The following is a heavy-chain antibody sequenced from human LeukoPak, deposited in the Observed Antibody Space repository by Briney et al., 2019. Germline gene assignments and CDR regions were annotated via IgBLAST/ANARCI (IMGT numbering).Heavy chain of an antibody. D-gene: IGHD5-12*01. CDR2: ISSSSSYI. CDR1: GFTFSSYS. Sequence: GGSLRLSCAASGFTFSSYSMNWVRQAPGKGLEWVSSISSSSSYIYYADSVKGRFTISRDNAKNSLYLQMNSLRAEDTAVYYCAREWNAYGGYVSWGQGTLVTFSS. V-gene: IGHV3-21*01. J-gene: IGHJ4*02. CDR3: AREWNAYGGYVS.